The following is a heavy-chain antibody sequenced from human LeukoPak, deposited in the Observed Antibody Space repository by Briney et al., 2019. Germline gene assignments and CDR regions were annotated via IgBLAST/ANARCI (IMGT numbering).Heavy chain of an antibody. CDR3: ARGPSVPRLTDRFNY. CDR2: ISGTSSYI. D-gene: IGHD4-11*01. J-gene: IGHJ4*02. CDR1: GFILSDYS. V-gene: IGHV3-21*06. Sequence: PGESLRLSCAASGFILSDYSMNWVRQAPGGGLEWVSSISGTSSYIYYADSVKGRFTVSRDNAKSSIYLQMNSLRAEDTAVYYCARGPSVPRLTDRFNYWGQGTLVTVSS.